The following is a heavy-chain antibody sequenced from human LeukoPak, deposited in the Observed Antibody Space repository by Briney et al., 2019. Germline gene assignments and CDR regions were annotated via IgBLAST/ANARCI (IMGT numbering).Heavy chain of an antibody. J-gene: IGHJ4*02. CDR1: GFTFGDYA. D-gene: IGHD3-3*01. Sequence: GGSLRLSCTASGFTFGDYAMSWFRQAPGKGLEWVGFIRSKAYGGTTEYAASVKGRFTISRDDSKSIAYLQMNSLKTEDTAVYYCTRPSYYDFWSGFSADYWGQGTLVTVSS. V-gene: IGHV3-49*03. CDR3: TRPSYYDFWSGFSADY. CDR2: IRSKAYGGTT.